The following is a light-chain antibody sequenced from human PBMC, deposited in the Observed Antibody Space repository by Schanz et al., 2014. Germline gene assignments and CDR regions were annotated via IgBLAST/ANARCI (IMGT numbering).Light chain of an antibody. V-gene: IGKV1-5*01. Sequence: DIQMTQSPSTLSASVGDRVTITCRASQSISTWLAWYQQKPGKAPKVLIYDASNLESGVPSRFSGSGSGTEFTLTISSLQPDDFATYYCQQYNSYSPVYTFGQGTKLEIK. CDR1: QSISTW. CDR2: DAS. CDR3: QQYNSYSPVYT. J-gene: IGKJ2*01.